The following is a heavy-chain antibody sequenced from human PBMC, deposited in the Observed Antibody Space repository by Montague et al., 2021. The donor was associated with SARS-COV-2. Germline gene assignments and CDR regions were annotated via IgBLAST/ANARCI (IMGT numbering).Heavy chain of an antibody. CDR2: IYHSGST. Sequence: SETLSLTCVVSGGSISSINWWSWVRRPPGKGLEWIGEIYHSGSTNYNPSLKSRVIISVDKSKNQFSLKLSSVTAADTAVYHCARTGYSSGWHSFDYWGQGTLVTVSS. CDR1: GGSISSINW. J-gene: IGHJ4*02. CDR3: ARTGYSSGWHSFDY. D-gene: IGHD6-19*01. V-gene: IGHV4-4*02.